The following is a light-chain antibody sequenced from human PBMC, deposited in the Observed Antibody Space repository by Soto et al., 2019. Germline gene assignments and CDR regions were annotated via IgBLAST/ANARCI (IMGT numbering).Light chain of an antibody. CDR2: EVS. CDR1: SSDVGGYNY. CDR3: SSYTSSSTPYV. Sequence: QSALTQPASVSLSPGQSITISCTGTSSDVGGYNYVSWYQQHPGKAPKLMIYEVSNRPSGVSNRFSGSKSGNTASLTISGLQAEDEADYYCSSYTSSSTPYVFGTGTKVTVL. J-gene: IGLJ1*01. V-gene: IGLV2-14*01.